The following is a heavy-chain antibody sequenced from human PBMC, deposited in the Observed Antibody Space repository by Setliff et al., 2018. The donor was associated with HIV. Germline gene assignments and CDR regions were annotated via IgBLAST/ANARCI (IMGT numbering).Heavy chain of an antibody. D-gene: IGHD5-12*01. CDR1: GFTFSAHG. V-gene: IGHV3-30*02. Sequence: PGGSLRLSCAASGFTFSAHGMHWVRQAPGKGLEWVAMIRHDGSYGYYTESVKDRFTVSRDNSKNTVFLQMNSLRREDTGVYYCAKGRWPVNVVSTIIRYYYYMDVWGSGTTVTVSS. J-gene: IGHJ6*03. CDR2: IRHDGSYG. CDR3: AKGRWPVNVVSTIIRYYYYMDV.